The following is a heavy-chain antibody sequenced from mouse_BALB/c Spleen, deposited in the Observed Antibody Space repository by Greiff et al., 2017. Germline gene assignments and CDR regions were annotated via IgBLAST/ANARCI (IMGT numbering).Heavy chain of an antibody. J-gene: IGHJ2*01. CDR1: GYTFTSYV. Sequence: VQLKESGPELVKPGASVKMSCKASGYTFTSYVMHWVKQKPGQGLEWIGYINPYNDGTKYNEKFKGKATLTSDKSSSTAYMELSSLTSEDSAVYYCAREGLRRGYYFDYWGQGTTLTVSS. CDR3: AREGLRRGYYFDY. CDR2: INPYNDGT. D-gene: IGHD2-4*01. V-gene: IGHV1-14*01.